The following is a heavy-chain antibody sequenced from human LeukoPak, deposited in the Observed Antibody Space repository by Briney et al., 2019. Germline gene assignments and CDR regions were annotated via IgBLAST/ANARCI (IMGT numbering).Heavy chain of an antibody. CDR2: ISAYNGNT. CDR3: ARGGSDGSGSYYNALTPFDY. V-gene: IGHV1-18*01. J-gene: IGHJ4*02. CDR1: AYTFTSYG. D-gene: IGHD3-10*01. Sequence: VASVKVSCKASAYTFTSYGISWVRQAPGQGLEWMGWISAYNGNTKYAQKLQGRVTMTTDTSTSTAYMELRSLRFDDTAVYYCARGGSDGSGSYYNALTPFDYWGQRTLVTVSS.